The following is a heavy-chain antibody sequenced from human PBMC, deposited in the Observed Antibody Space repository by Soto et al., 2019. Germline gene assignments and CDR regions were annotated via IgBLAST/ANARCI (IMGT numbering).Heavy chain of an antibody. CDR1: GGTFSSYA. D-gene: IGHD3-3*01. V-gene: IGHV1-69*13. Sequence: SVKVSCKASGGTFSSYAISWVRQAPGQGLEWMGGIIPIFGTANYAQKFQGRVTITADESTSTAYMELSSLRSEDTAVYYCARVPYFWSGYFYWFDPWGQGTLVTVSS. CDR3: ARVPYFWSGYFYWFDP. J-gene: IGHJ5*02. CDR2: IIPIFGTA.